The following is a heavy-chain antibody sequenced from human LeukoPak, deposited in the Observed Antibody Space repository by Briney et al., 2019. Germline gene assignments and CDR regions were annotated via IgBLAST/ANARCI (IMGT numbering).Heavy chain of an antibody. V-gene: IGHV5-51*01. CDR2: IYPGDSDT. CDR3: ARHAHCSSTCCYPTPDY. J-gene: IGHJ4*02. D-gene: IGHD2-2*01. Sequence: GESLKISCKGSGYGFTSYWIGWLRQMPGKGLEWMGIIYPGDSDTRYSPSFQGQVTISADKSISTAYLQWSSLQASDTAMYYCARHAHCSSTCCYPTPDYWRQGTLVTVSS. CDR1: GYGFTSYW.